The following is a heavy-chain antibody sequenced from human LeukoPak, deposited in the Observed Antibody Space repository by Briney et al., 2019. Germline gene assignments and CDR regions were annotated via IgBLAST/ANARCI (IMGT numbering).Heavy chain of an antibody. CDR2: IDSDGSSS. Sequence: GGSLRLSCAASGFTFSSYWMHWVRQVPGKGLVWVSRIDSDGSSSWYADSVRGRFTISRDNAKNTLYLQMNSLRVEDTAVYYCARDGPGAVEKDYWGQGTLVTVSS. D-gene: IGHD6-19*01. CDR3: ARDGPGAVEKDY. CDR1: GFTFSSYW. J-gene: IGHJ4*02. V-gene: IGHV3-74*01.